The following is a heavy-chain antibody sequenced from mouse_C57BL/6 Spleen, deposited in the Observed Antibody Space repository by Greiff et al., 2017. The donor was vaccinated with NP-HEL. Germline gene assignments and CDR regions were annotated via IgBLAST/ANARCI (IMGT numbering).Heavy chain of an antibody. D-gene: IGHD2-5*01. CDR3: ARDPPYYSKRYYAMDY. J-gene: IGHJ4*01. V-gene: IGHV1-26*01. CDR1: GYTFTDYY. CDR2: INPNNGGT. Sequence: VQLQQSGPELVKPGASVKISCKASGYTFTDYYMNWVKQSHGKSLEWIGDINPNNGGTSYNQKFKGKATLTVDKSSSTAYMELRSLTSEDSAVYYCARDPPYYSKRYYAMDYWGQGTSVTVSS.